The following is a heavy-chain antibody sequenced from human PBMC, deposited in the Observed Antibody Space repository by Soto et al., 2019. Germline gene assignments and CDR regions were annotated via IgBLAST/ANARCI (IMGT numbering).Heavy chain of an antibody. CDR3: AIVQPITMGRGTVSMDV. CDR1: GFTFSSYG. Sequence: QVQLVESGGGVVQPGRSLRLSCAASGFTFSSYGMHWVRQAQGKGLEWVAVIWYDGSNKYYADSVKGRFTISRDNSKNRRYLQMNIRSDEDTSVYYCAIVQPITMGRGTVSMDVWGQGTTVTVSS. D-gene: IGHD3-10*01. J-gene: IGHJ6*02. V-gene: IGHV3-33*01. CDR2: IWYDGSNK.